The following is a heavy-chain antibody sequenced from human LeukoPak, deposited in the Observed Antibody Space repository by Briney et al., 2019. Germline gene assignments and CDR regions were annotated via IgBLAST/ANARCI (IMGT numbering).Heavy chain of an antibody. V-gene: IGHV3-23*01. CDR1: GFTFRNYG. Sequence: GGSLRLSCVGSGFTFRNYGMSWVRQAPKKGLDWVSVISSGGSTYYADSVKGRFTISRDDSKNTLYLQMNSLRADDTAVYYCAKPYRDSNGDYYFFDFWGQGTLVTVSP. J-gene: IGHJ4*02. D-gene: IGHD3-22*01. CDR3: AKPYRDSNGDYYFFDF. CDR2: ISSGGST.